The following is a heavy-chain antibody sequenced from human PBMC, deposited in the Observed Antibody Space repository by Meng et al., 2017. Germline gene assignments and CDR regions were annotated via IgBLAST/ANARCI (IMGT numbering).Heavy chain of an antibody. CDR2: IYWDDDT. CDR1: GFSLRTIGGG. D-gene: IGHD2-21*02. V-gene: IGHV2-5*02. CDR3: AHRRGDSREGWFDP. Sequence: DSCPTILNPPPTLSLSGTFSGFSLRTIGGGVGWIRHPTGKALEWLALIYWDDDTRYRPSLKSRLTITKDTSKNQVVLTMTNMDPVDTATYYCAHRRGDSREGWFDPWGQGTLVTVSS. J-gene: IGHJ5*02.